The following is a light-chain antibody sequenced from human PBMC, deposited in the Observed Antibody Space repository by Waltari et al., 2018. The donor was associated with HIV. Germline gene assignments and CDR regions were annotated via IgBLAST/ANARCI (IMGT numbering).Light chain of an antibody. CDR2: GNN. CDR3: AAWDDSLNGRWV. V-gene: IGLV1-44*01. J-gene: IGLJ3*02. CDR1: SSNIGSNT. Sequence: QSVLTQPPSTSGTPGQRVTISCSGSSSNIGSNTVNWYQHLPGTAPKLLIYGNNQRPSGVPDRFSGSKSGTSASLAISGLQSEDEADYYCAAWDDSLNGRWVVGGGTKLTVL.